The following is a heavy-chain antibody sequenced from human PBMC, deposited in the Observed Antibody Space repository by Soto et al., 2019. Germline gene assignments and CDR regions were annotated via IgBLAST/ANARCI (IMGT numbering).Heavy chain of an antibody. CDR1: GFTFSSYG. V-gene: IGHV3-30*18. J-gene: IGHJ4*02. D-gene: IGHD6-19*01. Sequence: QVQLVESGGGVVKPGRSLRLSCAASGFTFSSYGMHWVRQAPGKGLEWVAVISYDGSNKYYADSVKGRFTISRDNSKNTLYLQINSLRAEDTAVYYCAKDRRVVAVAAPFDYWGQGTLVTVSS. CDR2: ISYDGSNK. CDR3: AKDRRVVAVAAPFDY.